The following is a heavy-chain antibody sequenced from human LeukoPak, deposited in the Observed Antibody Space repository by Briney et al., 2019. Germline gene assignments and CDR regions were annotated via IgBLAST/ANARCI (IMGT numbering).Heavy chain of an antibody. CDR1: GLTVSSNY. V-gene: IGHV3-53*01. Sequence: GGSLRLSCAASGLTVSSNYMSWVRQAPGKGLEWVSVIYSGGSTYYADSVKGRFTISRDNSKNTLYLQMNSLRAEDTAVYYCARTYYYDSSGYRSYNWLDPWGQGTLVTVSS. D-gene: IGHD3-22*01. CDR2: IYSGGST. CDR3: ARTYYYDSSGYRSYNWLDP. J-gene: IGHJ5*02.